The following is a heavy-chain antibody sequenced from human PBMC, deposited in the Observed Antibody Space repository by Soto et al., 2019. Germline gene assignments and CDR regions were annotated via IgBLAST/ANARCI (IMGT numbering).Heavy chain of an antibody. CDR1: GYTFTRFP. J-gene: IGHJ6*02. CDR2: INADNGNT. V-gene: IGHV1-3*01. CDR3: AREPRVYYYGMDV. D-gene: IGHD3-10*01. Sequence: QVHLVQSEAEARKPGASVKLSCKTSGYTFTRFPIHWVRQAPGQRLEWMGWINADNGNTKYSQKFQGRVTITRDTSATTAHMELSSLRSDDTAVYYCAREPRVYYYGMDVWGQGTTVTVSS.